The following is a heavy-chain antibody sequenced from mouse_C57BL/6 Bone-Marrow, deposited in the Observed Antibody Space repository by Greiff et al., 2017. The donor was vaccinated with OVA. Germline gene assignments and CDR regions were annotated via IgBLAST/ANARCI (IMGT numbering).Heavy chain of an antibody. CDR1: GYTFTSYW. CDR2: IDPNSGGT. J-gene: IGHJ2*01. CDR3: ARSPRGYGSSLFDY. Sequence: QVQLQQPGAELVKPGASVKLSCKASGYTFTSYWMQWVKQRPGQGLEWIGEIDPNSGGTKYNEKFKSKATLTVDKPSSTAYMQLSSLTSEDSAVYYCARSPRGYGSSLFDYWGQGTTLTVSS. V-gene: IGHV1-72*01. D-gene: IGHD1-1*01.